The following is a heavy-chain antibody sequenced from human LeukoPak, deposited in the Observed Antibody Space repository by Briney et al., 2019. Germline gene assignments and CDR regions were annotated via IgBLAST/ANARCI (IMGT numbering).Heavy chain of an antibody. CDR2: MWYDGSNK. CDR1: RSTFRSYA. CDR3: ARDRLYHYDSGSPPTYDGFDI. D-gene: IGHD3-10*01. V-gene: IGHV3-33*01. J-gene: IGHJ3*02. Sequence: QPGRSVRLSCAASRSTFRSYAMHWVRQAPGKGQEWVAVMWYDGSNKYYEDSVKGRFTISRDNSKNTLYLQMNSLRAEDTAVYHCARDRLYHYDSGSPPTYDGFDIWGQGTMVTVSS.